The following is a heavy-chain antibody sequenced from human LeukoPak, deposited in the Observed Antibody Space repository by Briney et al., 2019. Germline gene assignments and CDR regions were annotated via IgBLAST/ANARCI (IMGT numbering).Heavy chain of an antibody. D-gene: IGHD5-24*01. Sequence: SETLSLTCTVSGYSISSGYFWGWIRQPPGKGLEWIGTIYHSGSTYYNPSLKSRVTISLDTSKNQFSLKLSSVTAADTAVYYCARDGTGWLQKFRPFDYWGQGTLVTVSS. V-gene: IGHV4-38-2*02. J-gene: IGHJ4*02. CDR2: IYHSGST. CDR1: GYSISSGYF. CDR3: ARDGTGWLQKFRPFDY.